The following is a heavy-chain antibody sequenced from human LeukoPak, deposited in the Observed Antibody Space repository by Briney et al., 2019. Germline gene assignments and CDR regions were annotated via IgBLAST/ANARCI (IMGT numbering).Heavy chain of an antibody. J-gene: IGHJ4*02. V-gene: IGHV4-4*09. CDR1: LASVSSHH. D-gene: IGHD2-15*01. CDR2: SGNT. Sequence: SETLSLTCTVSLASVSSHHHWSWIRQPPGKGLEWIGYSGNTNYSPSLRSRVTISKDASRNQFSLKLTSVTAADTAVYFCAVFFGGQGGRGNWSPGTQVTVSP. CDR3: AVFFGGQGGRGN.